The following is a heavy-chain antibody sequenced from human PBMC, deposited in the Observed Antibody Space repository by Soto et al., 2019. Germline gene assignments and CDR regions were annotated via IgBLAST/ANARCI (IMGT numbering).Heavy chain of an antibody. CDR2: ISYAGDYQ. J-gene: IGHJ4*02. Sequence: QVQLVESGGGVVQPGRSLRLSCAASGFTFSSYGMHLVRQAPGKGLEWVAVISYAGDYQYYADSVKGRFTISRDNSKSTLYLKMNTLRTEDTAVYFCAKSRGGRSWYEVDSWGQGTLVTVSS. V-gene: IGHV3-30*18. D-gene: IGHD6-13*01. CDR3: AKSRGGRSWYEVDS. CDR1: GFTFSSYG.